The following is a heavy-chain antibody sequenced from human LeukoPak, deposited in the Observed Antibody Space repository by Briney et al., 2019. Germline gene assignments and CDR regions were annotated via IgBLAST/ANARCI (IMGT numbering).Heavy chain of an antibody. CDR2: NSNSGGT. V-gene: IGHV1-2*02. J-gene: IGHJ4*02. CDR1: GHIFSDYY. D-gene: IGHD6-19*01. CDR3: AIDLAGDGLSYFDY. Sequence: ASVKVSCKASGHIFSDYYMHWVRQAPGQGLEWMGWNSNSGGTNYAQKFQGRVTMTRDTSISTTYMELTSLKSDDTAVYYCAIDLAGDGLSYFDYWGQGTLVTVSS.